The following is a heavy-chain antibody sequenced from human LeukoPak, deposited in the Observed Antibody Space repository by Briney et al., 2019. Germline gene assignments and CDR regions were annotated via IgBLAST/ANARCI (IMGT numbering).Heavy chain of an antibody. CDR2: INHSEKT. V-gene: IGHV4-39*07. D-gene: IGHD2-15*01. J-gene: IGHJ4*02. CDR3: ARVYCSGGSCYNQRNAFDY. CDR1: GDSVSSNNYY. Sequence: TSSETLSLTCSVSGDSVSSNNYYWGWIRQPPGKGLGWIGSINHSEKTFYNPSLKSRVTISVDTSKNQFSLKLSSVTAADTAVYYCARVYCSGGSCYNQRNAFDYWGQGTLVTVSS.